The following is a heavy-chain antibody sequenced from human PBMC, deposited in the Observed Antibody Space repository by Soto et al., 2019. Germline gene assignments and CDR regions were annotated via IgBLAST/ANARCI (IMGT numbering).Heavy chain of an antibody. V-gene: IGHV3-23*01. CDR2: ISGSGGST. D-gene: IGHD1-7*01. CDR1: GFTFSSYA. CDR3: TAGTTRLWAFDS. Sequence: PGGSLRLSCAASGFTFSSYAMSWVRQAPGKGLEWVSAISGSGGSTYYADSVKGRFTISRDNSKNTLYLQMNSLRAEDTAVYYWTAGTTRLWAFDSWCQGTMVTVSS. J-gene: IGHJ3*02.